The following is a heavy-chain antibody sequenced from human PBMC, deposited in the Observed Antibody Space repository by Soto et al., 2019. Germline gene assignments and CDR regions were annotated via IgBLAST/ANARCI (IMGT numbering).Heavy chain of an antibody. CDR3: ARHEKDHKVGATHDSFDI. D-gene: IGHD1-26*01. CDR1: GGSISSYY. CDR2: IYDRGST. V-gene: IGHV4-59*05. J-gene: IGHJ3*02. Sequence: TSETLSLSYTVSGGSISSYYWTWIRQPPGRGLEWIGSIYDRGSTYCNPSLKSRVTISVDTSKNQFSLELSSVTAADTAVYYCARHEKDHKVGATHDSFDIWGQGTMVTVSS.